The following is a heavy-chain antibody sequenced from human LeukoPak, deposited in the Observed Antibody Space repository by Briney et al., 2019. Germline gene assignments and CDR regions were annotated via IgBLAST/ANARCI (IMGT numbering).Heavy chain of an antibody. J-gene: IGHJ3*02. CDR2: IYYSGST. CDR3: ARAIFGVSIGAFDI. D-gene: IGHD3-3*01. V-gene: IGHV4-59*12. CDR1: GGSISSYY. Sequence: SETLSLTCTVSGGSISSYYWSWIRQPPGKGLEWIGYIYYSGSTYYNPSLKSRVTISVDRSKNQFSLKLSSVTAADTAVYYCARAIFGVSIGAFDIWGQGTMVTVSS.